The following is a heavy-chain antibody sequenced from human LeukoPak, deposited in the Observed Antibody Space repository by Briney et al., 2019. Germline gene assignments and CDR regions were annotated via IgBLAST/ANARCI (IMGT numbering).Heavy chain of an antibody. J-gene: IGHJ4*02. CDR2: ISSSSSYI. D-gene: IGHD5-18*01. CDR3: ARDQADTAMVPPYFDY. CDR1: GFTFSSYS. Sequence: GGSLRLSCAASGFTFSSYSMHWVRQAPGKGLEWVSSISSSSSYIYYADSVKGRFTISRDNAKNSLYLQMNSLRAEDTAVYYCARDQADTAMVPPYFDYWGQGTLVTVSS. V-gene: IGHV3-21*01.